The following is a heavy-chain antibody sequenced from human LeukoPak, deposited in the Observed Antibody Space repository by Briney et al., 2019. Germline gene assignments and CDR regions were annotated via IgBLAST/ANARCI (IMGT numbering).Heavy chain of an antibody. CDR2: IRFDGSKN. CDR3: ATDRSGGWFEY. Sequence: TGGSLRLSCAASGISFRNYGMHWVRQAPGKGLEWVSFIRFDGSKNYYADSVKGRFTISGDNSKNTLYLQMNSLRTEDTAVYYCATDRSGGWFEYWGQGTLVTVSS. D-gene: IGHD6-19*01. J-gene: IGHJ4*02. V-gene: IGHV3-30*02. CDR1: GISFRNYG.